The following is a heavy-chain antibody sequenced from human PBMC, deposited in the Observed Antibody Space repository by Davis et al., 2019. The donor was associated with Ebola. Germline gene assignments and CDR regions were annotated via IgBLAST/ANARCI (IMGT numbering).Heavy chain of an antibody. V-gene: IGHV4-38-2*02. CDR1: GYSISSGYY. CDR2: MYHSGNT. CDR3: ARLGGGFSLVDQ. Sequence: MPSETLSFTCTVSGYSISSGYYWGWIRQPPGKGLECIAYMYHSGNTHYNPSLRSRVTMSVDTSKNQFSLSLSSVTAADTAVYYCARLGGGFSLVDQWGQGTLVTVSS. D-gene: IGHD4-23*01. J-gene: IGHJ4*02.